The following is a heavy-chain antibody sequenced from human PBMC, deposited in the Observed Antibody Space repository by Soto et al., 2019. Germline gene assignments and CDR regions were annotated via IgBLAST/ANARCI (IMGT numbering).Heavy chain of an antibody. CDR2: ISYDGSNK. D-gene: IGHD3-22*01. V-gene: IGHV3-30-3*01. Sequence: PGGFLRLSCAASGFTFSSYARHWVRQAPGKGLEWVAVISYDGSNKYCADSVKGRFTISRDNSKNTLYLQMNSLRAEDTAVYYCARDGGYYYDSSGYSPGSYYYGMDVWGQGTTVTVSS. CDR1: GFTFSSYA. J-gene: IGHJ6*02. CDR3: ARDGGYYYDSSGYSPGSYYYGMDV.